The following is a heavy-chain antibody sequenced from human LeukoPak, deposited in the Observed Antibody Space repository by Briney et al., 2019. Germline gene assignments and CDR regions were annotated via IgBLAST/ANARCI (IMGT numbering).Heavy chain of an antibody. CDR1: RGSISSSGHYY. Sequence: PSETLSLTCTVSRGSISSSGHYYWSWIRQPAGRGLEWLGRIYSNGTSNYNPSLESRVTISLDTSRNQFSLSLTSVTAADTAVYYCATSRAELWGRGTLVTVSS. J-gene: IGHJ2*01. CDR2: IYSNGTS. CDR3: ATSRAEL. V-gene: IGHV4-61*02. D-gene: IGHD2-2*01.